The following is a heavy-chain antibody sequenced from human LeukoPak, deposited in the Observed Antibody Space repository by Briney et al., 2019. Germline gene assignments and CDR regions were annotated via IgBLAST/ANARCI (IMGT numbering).Heavy chain of an antibody. CDR2: INPNSGGT. CDR1: GYTFTAYY. J-gene: IGHJ4*02. CDR3: ASGVRSRWSIIDY. V-gene: IGHV1-2*02. D-gene: IGHD6-13*01. Sequence: ASVKLSCKASGYTFTAYYMHWVRHAPGQGHEWLGWINPNSGGTNYAQKFQGRGTMTRDTSNTTAYMELSMLCCDDRGVYYCASGVRSRWSIIDYWGQGTLVTVSS.